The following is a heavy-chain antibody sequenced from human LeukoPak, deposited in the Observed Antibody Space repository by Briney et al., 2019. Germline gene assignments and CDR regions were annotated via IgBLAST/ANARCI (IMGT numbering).Heavy chain of an antibody. CDR2: IYSGGST. V-gene: IGHV3-53*01. D-gene: IGHD6-19*01. Sequence: GGSLRLSCAASGFTFSSYEMNWVRQAPGKGLEWVSVIYSGGSTYYVESVKGRFTISRDNSKNTLYLQMNSLRAEDTAVYYCARDDHYSNGWLPLDWGQGTLVTVSS. CDR1: GFTFSSYE. J-gene: IGHJ4*02. CDR3: ARDDHYSNGWLPLD.